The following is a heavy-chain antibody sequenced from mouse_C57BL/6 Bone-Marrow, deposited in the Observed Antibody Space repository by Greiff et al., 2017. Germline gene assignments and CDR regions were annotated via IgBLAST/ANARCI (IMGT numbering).Heavy chain of an antibody. V-gene: IGHV1-76*01. J-gene: IGHJ4*01. CDR3: ARSGGYDGYYFYYAMDY. Sequence: VMLVESGAELVRPGASVKLSCKASGYTFTDYYINWVKQRPGQGLEWIARIYPGSGNTYYNEKFKGKATLTAEKSSSTAYMQLSSLTSEDSAVYFCARSGGYDGYYFYYAMDYWGQGTSVTVSS. CDR2: IYPGSGNT. CDR1: GYTFTDYY. D-gene: IGHD2-3*01.